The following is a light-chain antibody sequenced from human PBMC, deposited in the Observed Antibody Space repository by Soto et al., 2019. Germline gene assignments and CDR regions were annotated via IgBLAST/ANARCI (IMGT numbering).Light chain of an antibody. V-gene: IGLV2-14*01. Sequence: QSALTQPASVSGSPGQSITISCTGTSSDVGGHNYVSWYQQHPGKAPKLIIYEVTSRPSGVSNRFSASKSGNTASLTISGLQAEDEADYFCCSYTSINILQNYLFGTGTKLTVL. CDR2: EVT. CDR1: SSDVGGHNY. J-gene: IGLJ1*01. CDR3: CSYTSINILQNYL.